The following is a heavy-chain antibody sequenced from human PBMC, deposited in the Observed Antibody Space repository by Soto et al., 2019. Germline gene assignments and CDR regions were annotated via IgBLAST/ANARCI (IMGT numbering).Heavy chain of an antibody. CDR3: AKERGGYRSNRAFDS. Sequence: SVKVSCKGSGVTFSSHGISWVRQAPGQGLEWMGGIIPIFGTATANYAQKFQGRVTITADESTSTAYMELSSLRSEDTAVFYCAKERGGYRSNRAFDSWGQGTLVTVSS. J-gene: IGHJ4*02. V-gene: IGHV1-69*13. CDR2: IIPIFGTATA. D-gene: IGHD3-16*01. CDR1: GVTFSSHG.